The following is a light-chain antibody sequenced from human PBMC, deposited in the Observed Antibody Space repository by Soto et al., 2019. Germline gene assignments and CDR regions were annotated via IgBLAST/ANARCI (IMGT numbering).Light chain of an antibody. CDR1: QRVSSSY. V-gene: IGKV3-20*01. CDR3: QQYNSSPFT. Sequence: EIGLAQSPGTLSLSPGERATLSCRASQRVSSSYLAWYQQRPGQAPRLLIHGASRRATGIPDRFSGSGSGTDFTLTISRLEPEDFAVYYCQQYNSSPFTFGGGTKV. CDR2: GAS. J-gene: IGKJ4*01.